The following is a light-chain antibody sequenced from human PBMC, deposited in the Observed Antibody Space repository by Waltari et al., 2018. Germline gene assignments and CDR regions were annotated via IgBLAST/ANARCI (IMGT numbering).Light chain of an antibody. V-gene: IGLV1-51*02. CDR3: GTWDSSLSGAV. J-gene: IGLJ7*01. CDR2: ENT. CDR1: SPNIGNNY. Sequence: QSVLTQPPSVSAAPGQRVTIPCPGRSPNIGNNYVSWYRQCPGTAPKLLIYENTERPSGIPGRFSGSKSGTSATLDITGLQAGDEADYYCGTWDSSLSGAVLGGGTHLTVL.